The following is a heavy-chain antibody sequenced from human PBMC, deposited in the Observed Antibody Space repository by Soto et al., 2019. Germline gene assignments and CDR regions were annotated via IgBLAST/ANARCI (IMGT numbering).Heavy chain of an antibody. CDR1: GFSLSTSGVG. D-gene: IGHD2-21*02. J-gene: IGHJ1*01. CDR2: IYWDDDK. V-gene: IGHV2-5*02. Sequence: QITLKESGPTLVKPTQTLTLTCTFSGFSLSTSGVGVGCIRQPPGKALEWLALIYWDDDKRYSPSLKSRLTIXKXTXKIQVVLTKTNVDPVDTATSYCAHWSDGSGDCSFQHLGQGTLVTVSS. CDR3: AHWSDGSGDCSFQH.